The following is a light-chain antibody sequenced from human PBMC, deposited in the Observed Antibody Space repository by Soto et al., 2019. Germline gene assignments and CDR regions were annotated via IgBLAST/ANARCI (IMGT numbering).Light chain of an antibody. CDR1: SSDVGSYNL. V-gene: IGLV2-23*01. Sequence: QSVLTQPVSVSGSPGQSITISCAGTSSDVGSYNLVSWYQQHPGKAPKLMIYEANKRPSGVSNRFSGSKSANTASLTISGLQAEDEADYYCCSYAGSSTFYVFGTGTKVTVL. J-gene: IGLJ1*01. CDR2: EAN. CDR3: CSYAGSSTFYV.